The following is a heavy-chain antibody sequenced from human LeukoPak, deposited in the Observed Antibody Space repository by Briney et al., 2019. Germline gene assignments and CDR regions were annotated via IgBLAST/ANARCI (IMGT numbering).Heavy chain of an antibody. CDR3: ARVEGIATVELDY. Sequence: ASVKVSCKASGYTFTGYYMHWVRQAPGQGLEWMGWINPNSGGINYAQKFQGRVTMTRDTSISTAYMELSRLRSDDTAVYYCARVEGIATVELDYWGQGTLVTVSS. CDR2: INPNSGGI. J-gene: IGHJ4*02. D-gene: IGHD4-4*01. CDR1: GYTFTGYY. V-gene: IGHV1-2*02.